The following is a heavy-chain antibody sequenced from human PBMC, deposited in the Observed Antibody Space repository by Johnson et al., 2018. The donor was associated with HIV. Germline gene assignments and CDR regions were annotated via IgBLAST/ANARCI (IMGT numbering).Heavy chain of an antibody. Sequence: EVQLVESGGGVVRPGGSLRLSCAASGFTFDDYAMHWVRQAPGKGLEWVSAISGSGGSTYYADSVKGGFAIARDNSKNTLYLQLNSLRAEDTALYYRARSHRYGNMVATIRPFDIWGQGTMVTVSS. CDR1: GFTFDDYA. J-gene: IGHJ3*02. D-gene: IGHD5-12*01. V-gene: IGHV3-23*04. CDR3: ARSHRYGNMVATIRPFDI. CDR2: ISGSGGST.